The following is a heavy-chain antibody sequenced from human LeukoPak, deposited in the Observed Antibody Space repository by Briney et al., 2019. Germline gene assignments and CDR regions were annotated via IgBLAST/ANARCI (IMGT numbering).Heavy chain of an antibody. CDR2: IYHSGST. J-gene: IGHJ4*02. D-gene: IGHD1-14*01. CDR1: GYSISSGYY. V-gene: IGHV4-38-2*02. CDR3: ARDVGTTGARYYFDY. Sequence: SETLSLTCTVSGYSISSGYYWGWIRQPPGKGLEWIGSIYHSGSTYYNPSLKSRVTISVDTSKNQFSLKLSSVTAADTAVYYCARDVGTTGARYYFDYWGQGTLVSVSS.